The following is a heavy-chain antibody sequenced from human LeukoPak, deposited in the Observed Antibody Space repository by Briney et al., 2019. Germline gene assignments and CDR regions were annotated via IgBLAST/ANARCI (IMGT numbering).Heavy chain of an antibody. CDR1: GFTIRTYQ. CDR3: AREGYSGSDSNL. J-gene: IGHJ4*02. CDR2: IYHSGRT. V-gene: IGHV4-59*01. D-gene: IGHD5-12*01. Sequence: PSETLSLTCTVSGFTIRTYQWSWIRQPPGKGLEWIGYIYHSGRTNYNPSLKSRLTISVDTSKTQFSLMLSSVTAADTAVYYCAREGYSGSDSNLWGQGTLVTVSS.